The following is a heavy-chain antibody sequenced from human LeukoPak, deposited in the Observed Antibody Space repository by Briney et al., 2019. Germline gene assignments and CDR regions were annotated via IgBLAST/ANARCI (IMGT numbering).Heavy chain of an antibody. V-gene: IGHV1-18*01. CDR1: GYTFTSYG. D-gene: IGHD5-18*01. Sequence: ASVKVSCKASGYTFTSYGISWVRQSPGQGLEWMGWISAYNGNTNYARKLQGRVTMTTDTSTSTAYMELRSLRSDDTAVYYCAREGAGIQLWLQGYYYYGMDVWGQGTTVTVSS. CDR2: ISAYNGNT. CDR3: AREGAGIQLWLQGYYYYGMDV. J-gene: IGHJ6*02.